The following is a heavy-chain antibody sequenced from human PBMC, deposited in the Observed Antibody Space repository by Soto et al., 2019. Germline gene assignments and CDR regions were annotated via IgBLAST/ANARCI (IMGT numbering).Heavy chain of an antibody. CDR2: ISSSRTYI. CDR3: ACEDVGVSATINFQS. V-gene: IGHV3-21*01. CDR1: GGTLSSYS. J-gene: IGHJ1*01. D-gene: IGHD2-21*01. Sequence: GGALSLSCAGSGGTLSSYSLTWVRQAPGKGLEWVSSISSSRTYIYYADSVKGRFTMSSDNAKNSVDLQMNSPGAEDTAVYSCACEDVGVSATINFQSWGRGTPVTVSS.